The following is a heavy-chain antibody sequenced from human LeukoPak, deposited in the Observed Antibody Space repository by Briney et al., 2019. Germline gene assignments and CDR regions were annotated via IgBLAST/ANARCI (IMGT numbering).Heavy chain of an antibody. Sequence: SETLSLTCTVSGGSISSYYWNWIRQPPGKGLEWIGYIYYSGSTNYNPSLKSRVTISVDTSKNQFSLKLSSVTAADTAVYYCARWDDRSSWYSVRAPGDYYYYGMDVWGQGTTVTVSS. D-gene: IGHD6-13*01. CDR1: GGSISSYY. V-gene: IGHV4-59*01. J-gene: IGHJ6*02. CDR2: IYYSGST. CDR3: ARWDDRSSWYSVRAPGDYYYYGMDV.